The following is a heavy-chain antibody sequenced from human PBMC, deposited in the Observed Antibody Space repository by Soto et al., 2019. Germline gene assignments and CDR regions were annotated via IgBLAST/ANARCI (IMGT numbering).Heavy chain of an antibody. CDR2: IYYSGST. J-gene: IGHJ4*02. CDR3: ALYNPELGRRAFDY. Sequence: SETLSLTCTVSGGSISSYYWIWIRQPPGKGLEWIGYIYYSGSTNYNPSLKSRVTISVDTSKNQFSLKLSSVTAADTAVYYCALYNPELGRRAFDYWGQGTLVTASS. D-gene: IGHD3-16*01. V-gene: IGHV4-59*01. CDR1: GGSISSYY.